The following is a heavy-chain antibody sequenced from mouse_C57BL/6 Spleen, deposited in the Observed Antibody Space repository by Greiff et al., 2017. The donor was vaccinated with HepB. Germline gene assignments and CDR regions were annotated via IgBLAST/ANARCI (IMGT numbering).Heavy chain of an antibody. CDR2: IDPSDSYT. D-gene: IGHD2-4*01. V-gene: IGHV1-50*01. J-gene: IGHJ1*03. CDR3: ARGGDDYDWYFDV. CDR1: GYTFTSYW. Sequence: VQLQQSGAELVKPGASVKLSCKASGYTFTSYWMQWVKQRPGQGLEWIGEIDPSDSYTNYNQKFKGKATLTVDTSSSTAYMQLSSLTSEDSAVYYCARGGDDYDWYFDVWGTGTTVTVSS.